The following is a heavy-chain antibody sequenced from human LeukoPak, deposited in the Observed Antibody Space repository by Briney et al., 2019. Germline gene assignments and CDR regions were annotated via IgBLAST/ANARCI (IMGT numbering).Heavy chain of an antibody. Sequence: SETLSLTCTVPGGSISSYFWSWIRQPPGKGLEWIGYLYYSGSTNYNPSLKSRVTISVATSKSQFSLKLSSVTAADTAVYYCASLEANGMDVWGQGTTVTVSS. CDR2: LYYSGST. CDR1: GGSISSYF. CDR3: ASLEANGMDV. J-gene: IGHJ6*02. V-gene: IGHV4-59*12.